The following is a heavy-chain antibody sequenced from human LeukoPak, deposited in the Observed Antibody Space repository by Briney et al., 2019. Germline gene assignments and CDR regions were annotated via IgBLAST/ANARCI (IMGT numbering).Heavy chain of an antibody. J-gene: IGHJ3*02. CDR1: GGSISGHY. CDR2: VYYSGKT. D-gene: IGHD3-22*01. V-gene: IGHV4-59*11. Sequence: SETLSLTCAVSGGSISGHYCSWIRQPPRKGLEWIGYVYYSGKTYYSSSLRSRVTISVDTSKNHFSLKLTSVTAADTAVYYCARLLDNDSSGDPDTFDMWGQGTMVTVSS. CDR3: ARLLDNDSSGDPDTFDM.